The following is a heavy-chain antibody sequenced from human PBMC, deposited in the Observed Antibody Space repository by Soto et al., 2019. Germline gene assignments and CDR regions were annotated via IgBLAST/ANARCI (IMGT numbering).Heavy chain of an antibody. V-gene: IGHV4-34*01. CDR1: VWSFSGYY. Sequence: SXTCAVYVWSFSGYYWSWIRQPPGKGLEWIGEINHSGSTNYNPSLKSRVTISVDTSKNQFSLKLSSVTAADTAVYYCARIIVVVVAAEDAFDIWGQGTMVTVSS. D-gene: IGHD2-15*01. CDR2: INHSGST. J-gene: IGHJ3*02. CDR3: ARIIVVVVAAEDAFDI.